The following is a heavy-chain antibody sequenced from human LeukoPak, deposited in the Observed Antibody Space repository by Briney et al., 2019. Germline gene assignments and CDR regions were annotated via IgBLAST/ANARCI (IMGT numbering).Heavy chain of an antibody. CDR3: ARAQRAVSSPSGY. J-gene: IGHJ4*02. V-gene: IGHV1-2*06. Sequence: ASVKVSCKASGYTFTGYYMHWVRQPPGQGLEWMGRINPNSGGTNYAQKFQGRVTMTRDTSISTAYMELSRLRSDDTAVYYCARAQRAVSSPSGYWGQGTLVTVSS. CDR1: GYTFTGYY. D-gene: IGHD3-16*02. CDR2: INPNSGGT.